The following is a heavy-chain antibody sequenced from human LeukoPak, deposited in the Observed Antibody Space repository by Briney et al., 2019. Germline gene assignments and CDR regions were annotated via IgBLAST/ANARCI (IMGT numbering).Heavy chain of an antibody. D-gene: IGHD5-18*01. V-gene: IGHV3-74*01. J-gene: IGHJ4*02. CDR1: GFTFSSHW. CDR3: ARDLSGIAGYTYGRGIDY. Sequence: PGGSLRLSCVASGFTFSSHWMHWVRQVPGKGLVWVSRIDYEGGTTDYADSVEGRFTISRDNSKNTLYLQMNSLRAEDTAVYYCARDLSGIAGYTYGRGIDYWGQGTLVTVSS. CDR2: IDYEGGTT.